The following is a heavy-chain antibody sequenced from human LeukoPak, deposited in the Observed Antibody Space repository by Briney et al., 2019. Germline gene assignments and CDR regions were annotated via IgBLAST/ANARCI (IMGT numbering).Heavy chain of an antibody. CDR2: IYYSGST. CDR3: ARGARFTKYYFDY. CDR1: GGSISSSSYY. V-gene: IGHV4-39*07. J-gene: IGHJ4*02. Sequence: SETLSLTCTVSGGSISSSSYYWGWIRQPPGKGLEWIGSIYYSGSTYYNPSLKSRVTISVDTSKNQFSLKLSSVTAADTAVYYCARGARFTKYYFDYWGQGTLVTVSS. D-gene: IGHD2-8*01.